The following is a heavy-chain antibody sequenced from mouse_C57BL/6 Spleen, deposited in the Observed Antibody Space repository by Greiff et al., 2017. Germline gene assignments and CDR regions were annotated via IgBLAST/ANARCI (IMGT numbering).Heavy chain of an antibody. CDR2: IAPEDGET. D-gene: IGHD2-3*01. CDR3: ARSDGYYPYFDY. Sequence: EVKLEESGAELVKPGASVKLSCTASGFNIKDYYMHWVKQRTEQGLEWIGRIAPEDGETKYAPKFQGKATITAYTSSNTAYLQLSSLTSEDTAVYYCARSDGYYPYFDYWGQGTTLTVSS. V-gene: IGHV14-2*01. CDR1: GFNIKDYY. J-gene: IGHJ2*01.